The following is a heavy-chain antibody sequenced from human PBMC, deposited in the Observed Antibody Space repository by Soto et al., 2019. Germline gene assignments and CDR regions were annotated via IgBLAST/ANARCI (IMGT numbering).Heavy chain of an antibody. D-gene: IGHD2-2*01. CDR2: IYYSGST. V-gene: IGHV4-59*01. CDR3: ARALSVVPAAKYFDY. CDR1: GGSICSYY. Sequence: SETLSLTCTVSGGSICSYYWSWIRQPPGKGLEWIGYIYYSGSTNYNPSLKSRVTISVDTSKNQFSLKLSSVTAADTAVYYCARALSVVPAAKYFDYWGQGTLVTVSS. J-gene: IGHJ4*02.